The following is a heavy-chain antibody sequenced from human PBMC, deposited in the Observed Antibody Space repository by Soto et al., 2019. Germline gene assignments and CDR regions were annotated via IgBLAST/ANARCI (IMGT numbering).Heavy chain of an antibody. CDR2: INPSGGST. J-gene: IGHJ6*02. V-gene: IGHV1-46*01. CDR3: ARDFGGYSYGPRTNYYYYYGMDV. CDR1: GYTFTIYY. D-gene: IGHD5-18*01. Sequence: EASVKVSCKASGYTFTIYYMHWVRRAPGQGLEWMGIINPSGGSTSYAQKFQGRVTMTRDTSTSTVYMELSSLRSEDTAVYYCARDFGGYSYGPRTNYYYYYGMDVWGQGTTVTVS.